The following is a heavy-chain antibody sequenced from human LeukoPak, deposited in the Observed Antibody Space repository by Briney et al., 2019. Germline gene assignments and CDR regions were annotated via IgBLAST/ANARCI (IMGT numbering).Heavy chain of an antibody. CDR1: GFTFSSYG. D-gene: IGHD2-2*01. CDR2: ISYDGSNK. CDR3: AKGVVPAAKGGWFDP. Sequence: PGRSLRLSCAASGFTFSSYGMHWVRQAPGKGLEWVAVISYDGSNKYYADSVKGRFTISRDNSKNTLYLQMNSLRAEDTAVYYCAKGVVPAAKGGWFDPWGQGTLATVSS. V-gene: IGHV3-30*18. J-gene: IGHJ5*02.